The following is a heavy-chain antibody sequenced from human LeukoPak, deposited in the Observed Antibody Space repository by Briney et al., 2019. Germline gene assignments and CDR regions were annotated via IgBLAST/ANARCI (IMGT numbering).Heavy chain of an antibody. CDR3: ARGYSKDYYYYYMDV. D-gene: IGHD5-18*01. Sequence: ASVKVSCKASGGTFSSYAISWVRQAPGQGLEWMGGIIPIFGTANYAQKFQGRVTITTDESTSTAYMELSSLRSEDTAVYYCARGYSKDYYYYYMDVWGKGTTVTVSS. V-gene: IGHV1-69*05. J-gene: IGHJ6*03. CDR1: GGTFSSYA. CDR2: IIPIFGTA.